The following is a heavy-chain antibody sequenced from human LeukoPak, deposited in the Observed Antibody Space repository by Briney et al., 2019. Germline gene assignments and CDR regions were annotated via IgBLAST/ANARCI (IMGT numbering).Heavy chain of an antibody. Sequence: ASVKVSCKASGYTFTGYYMHWVRQAPGQGLEWMGWINPNSGGTNYAQKFQGRVTMTRDTSTSTVYVELSSLRSEDTAVYYCARGPSRSGAFDIWGQGTMVTVSS. J-gene: IGHJ3*02. CDR1: GYTFTGYY. CDR2: INPNSGGT. V-gene: IGHV1-2*02. CDR3: ARGPSRSGAFDI.